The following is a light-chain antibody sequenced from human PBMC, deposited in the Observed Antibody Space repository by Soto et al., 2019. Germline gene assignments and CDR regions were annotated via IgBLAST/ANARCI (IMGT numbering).Light chain of an antibody. V-gene: IGKV1-5*03. Sequence: DIQMTQSPSTLSASVGDRVTITCRASQSVSSWLAWYQQKPGEVPKLLIYKASSLESGGPSRFSGSGSGTEFTLTISSLKPDDFVTYYCQQYSRNPLTFGGGTKVEI. J-gene: IGKJ4*01. CDR1: QSVSSW. CDR2: KAS. CDR3: QQYSRNPLT.